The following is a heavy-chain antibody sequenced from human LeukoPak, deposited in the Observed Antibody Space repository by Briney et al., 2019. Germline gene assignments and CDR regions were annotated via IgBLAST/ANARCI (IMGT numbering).Heavy chain of an antibody. J-gene: IGHJ3*02. CDR1: GGTFSSYA. Sequence: SVTVSCKASGGTFSSYAISWVRQAPGQGLEWMGRIIPILGIANYAQKFQGRVTITADKSTSTAYMELSSLRSEDTAVYYCARARMRGDAFDIWGQGTMVTVSS. CDR3: ARARMRGDAFDI. CDR2: IIPILGIA. V-gene: IGHV1-69*04. D-gene: IGHD3-10*01.